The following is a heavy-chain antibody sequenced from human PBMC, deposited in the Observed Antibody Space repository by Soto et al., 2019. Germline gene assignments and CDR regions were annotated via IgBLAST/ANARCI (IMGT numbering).Heavy chain of an antibody. Sequence: PGGSLRLSCAASGFTFSSYSMNWVRQAPGKGLEWVSSISSSSSYIYYADSVKGRFTISRDNAKNSLYLQMNSLRAEDTAVYYCARDTGVWLRYFDWPLGYWGQGTLVTVSS. D-gene: IGHD3-9*01. CDR2: ISSSSSYI. J-gene: IGHJ4*02. CDR1: GFTFSSYS. CDR3: ARDTGVWLRYFDWPLGY. V-gene: IGHV3-21*01.